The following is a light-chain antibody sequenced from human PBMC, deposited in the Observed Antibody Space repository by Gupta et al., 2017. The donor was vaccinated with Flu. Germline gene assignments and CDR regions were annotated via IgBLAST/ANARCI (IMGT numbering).Light chain of an antibody. J-gene: IGKJ3*01. V-gene: IGKV1-5*03. CDR2: KAS. Sequence: DIQMTQSPSTLSASVGDRVTITCRASQSISSWLAWYQQKPGKAPKLLIYKASSLESGVPSRFSGSGSGTEFTLTISSLQPDDFATYYCQQYNSYSLNTFGPGTKVDIK. CDR3: QQYNSYSLNT. CDR1: QSISSW.